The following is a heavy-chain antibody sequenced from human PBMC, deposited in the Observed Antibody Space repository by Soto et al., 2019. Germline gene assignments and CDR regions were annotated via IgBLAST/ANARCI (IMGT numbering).Heavy chain of an antibody. V-gene: IGHV1-69*01. J-gene: IGHJ6*02. CDR2: IIPVFGKA. CDR3: ARDRTSTLVDRWYIMNV. D-gene: IGHD1-1*01. CDR1: GGSFSNYG. Sequence: QVQLVQSGAEVKKPGSSVKVSCKTSGGSFSNYGISWVRQAPGPGLEWMGGIIPVFGKAAYAQKLQGRVTITANESRSTAYMEISSLRFEDTAMYYGARDRTSTLVDRWYIMNVWVQGTTITVSS.